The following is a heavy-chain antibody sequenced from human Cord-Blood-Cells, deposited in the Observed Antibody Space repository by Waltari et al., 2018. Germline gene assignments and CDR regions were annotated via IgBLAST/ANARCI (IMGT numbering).Heavy chain of an antibody. CDR2: ISSSSSYI. CDR1: GFTFSSYS. J-gene: IGHJ4*02. CDR3: ASPWGYSGYDDY. V-gene: IGHV3-21*01. D-gene: IGHD5-12*01. Sequence: EVQLVESGGGLVKPGGSLRLSCAASGFTFSSYSMNWVRQAPGKGLEWVSSISSSSSYIYYADSVKGRFTISRDNAKNSLYLQMNSLRAEDTAVYYCASPWGYSGYDDYWGQGTLVTVSS.